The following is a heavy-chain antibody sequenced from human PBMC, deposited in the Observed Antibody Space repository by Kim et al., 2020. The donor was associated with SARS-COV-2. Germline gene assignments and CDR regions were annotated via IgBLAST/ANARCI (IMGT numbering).Heavy chain of an antibody. D-gene: IGHD3-16*01. J-gene: IGHJ6*02. Sequence: RKSRVTISVDTSKNQFSLKLSSVPAADTAVYFCARDPGVWGIYPVYGMDVWGQGTTVTVSS. CDR3: ARDPGVWGIYPVYGMDV. V-gene: IGHV4-59*01.